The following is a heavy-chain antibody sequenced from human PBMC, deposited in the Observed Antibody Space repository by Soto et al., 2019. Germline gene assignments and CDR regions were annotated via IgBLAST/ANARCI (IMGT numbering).Heavy chain of an antibody. CDR3: ARHHVVPWLDAAALIPIEATDAFDI. D-gene: IGHD2-21*01. V-gene: IGHV4-59*08. Sequence: SETLSRTCTVSGGSISSYYWSWMRQPPVKGLEWIGYIYYSGSTNYNPSLKSRVTISVDTSKNQFSLKLSSVTAADTAVYYCARHHVVPWLDAAALIPIEATDAFDIWGQGTMVTVSS. CDR2: IYYSGST. CDR1: GGSISSYY. J-gene: IGHJ3*02.